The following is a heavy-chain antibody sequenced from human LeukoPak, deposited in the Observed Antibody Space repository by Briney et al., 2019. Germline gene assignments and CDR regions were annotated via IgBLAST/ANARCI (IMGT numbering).Heavy chain of an antibody. J-gene: IGHJ4*02. Sequence: PSETLSLTCTVSGASISSYYWSWIRQPPGKGLEWIGYIYYSGSTNYNPSLKSGVTISVDTSKNQFSLKLSSVTAADTAVYYCARQIDGSYFDYWGQGTLVTVSS. V-gene: IGHV4-59*08. CDR2: IYYSGST. CDR1: GASISSYY. CDR3: ARQIDGSYFDY. D-gene: IGHD3-9*01.